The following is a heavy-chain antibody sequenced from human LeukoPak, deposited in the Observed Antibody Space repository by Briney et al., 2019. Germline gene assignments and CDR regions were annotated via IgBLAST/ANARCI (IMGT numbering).Heavy chain of an antibody. D-gene: IGHD4-23*01. V-gene: IGHV3-7*01. CDR1: GFTFSNYW. CDR2: MNIDGSEK. CDR3: ARDYDGNLEY. J-gene: IGHJ4*02. Sequence: GGSLRLSCAASGFTFSNYWMGWVRQAPGKRPEWVANMNIDGSEKYYADSVKGRFSISRDNARNSVYLQMNSLRAEDTAVYYCARDYDGNLEYWGQGTPVTVSS.